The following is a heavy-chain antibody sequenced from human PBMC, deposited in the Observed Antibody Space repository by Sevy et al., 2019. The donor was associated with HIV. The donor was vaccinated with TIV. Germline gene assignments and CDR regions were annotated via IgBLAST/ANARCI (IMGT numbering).Heavy chain of an antibody. V-gene: IGHV3-48*02. J-gene: IGHJ4*02. D-gene: IGHD3-22*01. CDR2: ISSSSSTI. CDR3: ARAGDFYDSSGQGFDY. Sequence: GGSLRLSCAASGFTFSSYSMNWVRQAPGKGLEWVSYISSSSSTIYYADSVKGRFTISRDNAKNSLYLQLKSLRDEDTAVYYCARAGDFYDSSGQGFDYWGQGTLVTVSS. CDR1: GFTFSSYS.